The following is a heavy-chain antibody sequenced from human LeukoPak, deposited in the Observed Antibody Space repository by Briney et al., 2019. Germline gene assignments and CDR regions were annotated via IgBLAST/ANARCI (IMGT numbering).Heavy chain of an antibody. CDR1: GYTFTSYD. Sequence: ASVKVSCKASGYTFTSYDINWVRQATGQGLEWMGWMNPNSGNTGYAQKFQGRVTITRNTSISTAYMELSSLRSEDTAVYCCARGSYSSGWSYYFDYWGQGTLVTVSS. CDR3: ARGSYSSGWSYYFDY. J-gene: IGHJ4*02. D-gene: IGHD6-19*01. V-gene: IGHV1-8*03. CDR2: MNPNSGNT.